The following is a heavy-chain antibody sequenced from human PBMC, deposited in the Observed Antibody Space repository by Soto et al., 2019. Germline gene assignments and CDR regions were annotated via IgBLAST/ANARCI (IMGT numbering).Heavy chain of an antibody. CDR2: IYYSGST. CDR1: GGSISSGDYY. V-gene: IGHV4-30-4*01. D-gene: IGHD6-19*01. J-gene: IGHJ1*01. CDR3: ARFSGWDEDGFQH. Sequence: QVQLQESGPGLVKPSQTLSLTCTVSGGSISSGDYYWSWIRQPPGKGLEWIGYIYYSGSTYYNPSRKSRVTISVDTSKNQFSLKLSSVTAADTAVYYCARFSGWDEDGFQHWGQGTLVTVSS.